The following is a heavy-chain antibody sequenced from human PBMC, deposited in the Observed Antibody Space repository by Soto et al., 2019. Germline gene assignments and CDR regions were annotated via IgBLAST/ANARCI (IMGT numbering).Heavy chain of an antibody. CDR2: ISAYNGNT. Sequence: ASVKVSCKASGYTFTSYGISWVRQAPGQGLEWMGWISAYNGNTNYAQKLQGRVTMTTDTSTSTAYMELRSLRSDDTAVYYCARDSHLRTYYDILTGYYPYYYYGMDVWGQGTTVTVSS. V-gene: IGHV1-18*01. CDR1: GYTFTSYG. CDR3: ARDSHLRTYYDILTGYYPYYYYGMDV. J-gene: IGHJ6*02. D-gene: IGHD3-9*01.